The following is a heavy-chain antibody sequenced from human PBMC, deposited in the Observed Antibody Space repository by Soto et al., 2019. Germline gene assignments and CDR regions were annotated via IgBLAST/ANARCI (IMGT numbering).Heavy chain of an antibody. CDR3: ARDLRIVAPPTYYYDGLAV. CDR1: GYTFTGYY. CDR2: INPNSGGT. V-gene: IGHV1-2*04. D-gene: IGHD6-13*01. Sequence: DSLQFSCKASGYTFTGYYMHWLRQAPGQGLEWMGWINPNSGGTNYAQKFQGWVTMTRDTSISTAYMELSRLRSDDTAVYYCARDLRIVAPPTYYYDGLAVCGQGTTVTV. J-gene: IGHJ6*02.